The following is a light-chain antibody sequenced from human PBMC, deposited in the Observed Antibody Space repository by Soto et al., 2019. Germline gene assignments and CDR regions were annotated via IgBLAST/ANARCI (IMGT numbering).Light chain of an antibody. CDR1: QSVSSN. Sequence: EIVMTQSPVTLSVSPGERFTLSCMASQSVSSNLAWYQQKPCQAPSLLIYGAFTRATGIPASFIGTGSGTEFTLTISSLQSEDFALYYCQPYNDWPLTFGQGTKVDIK. CDR3: QPYNDWPLT. J-gene: IGKJ1*01. CDR2: GAF. V-gene: IGKV3-15*01.